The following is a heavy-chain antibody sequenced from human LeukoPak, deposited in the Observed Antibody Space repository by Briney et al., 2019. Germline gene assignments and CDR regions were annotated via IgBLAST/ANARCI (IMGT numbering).Heavy chain of an antibody. CDR1: GYRFTDYW. CDR3: ARGAAGTIPDYYYFGMDI. Sequence: KRGESLKISCKGSGYRFTDYWIGWVRQMPGKGLEWMGIIYPGDSDTRYSPSFQGQVTISVDKSINTAHLQWGSLKASDTAMYYCARGAAGTIPDYYYFGMDIWGQGTTVTVSS. J-gene: IGHJ6*02. D-gene: IGHD1-7*01. V-gene: IGHV5-51*01. CDR2: IYPGDSDT.